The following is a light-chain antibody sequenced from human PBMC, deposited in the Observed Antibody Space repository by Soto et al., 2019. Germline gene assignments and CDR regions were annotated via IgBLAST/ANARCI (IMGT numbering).Light chain of an antibody. CDR1: QSISSY. CDR3: KQYKEWPPFT. J-gene: IGKJ5*01. V-gene: IGKV3D-15*01. Sequence: TQSPATLSVSAGERTTLSCRASQSISSYLAWYQQKPGQAPRLLIYDASTRATGIPDRFSGSGSGTEFNLSISSPQSEDFAVYYCKQYKEWPPFTFGQGTRLE. CDR2: DAS.